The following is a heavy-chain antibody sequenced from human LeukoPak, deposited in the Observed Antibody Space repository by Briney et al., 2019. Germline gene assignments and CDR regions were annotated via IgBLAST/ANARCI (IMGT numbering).Heavy chain of an antibody. CDR2: ISYDGSNK. Sequence: GGSLRLSCVASGFTFGKYWMSWVRQAPGKGLEWVAVISYDGSNKYYADSVKGRFTTSRDNSKNSLYLQMNSLRDEDTAVYYCARSGLLRFLEWQDWGQGTLVTVSS. CDR1: GFTFGKYW. V-gene: IGHV3-30*03. J-gene: IGHJ4*02. D-gene: IGHD3-3*01. CDR3: ARSGLLRFLEWQD.